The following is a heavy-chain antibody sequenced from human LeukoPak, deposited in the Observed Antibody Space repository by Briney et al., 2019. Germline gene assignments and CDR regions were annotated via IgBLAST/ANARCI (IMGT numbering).Heavy chain of an antibody. V-gene: IGHV4-59*08. CDR2: IYYSGST. CDR3: ASNYYGSGSLDY. CDR1: GGSISSYY. Sequence: SETLSLTCTVSGGSISSYYWSWIRQPPGKRLEWIGYIYYSGSTNYNPSLKSRVTISVDTSKNQFSLKVSSVTAADTAVYYCASNYYGSGSLDYWGPGNLVTVSS. J-gene: IGHJ4*02. D-gene: IGHD3-10*01.